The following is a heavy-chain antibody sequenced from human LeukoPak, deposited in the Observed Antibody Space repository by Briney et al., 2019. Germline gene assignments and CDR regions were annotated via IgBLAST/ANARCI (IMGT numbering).Heavy chain of an antibody. V-gene: IGHV4-4*07. D-gene: IGHD3-10*01. CDR2: IYTSGST. J-gene: IGHJ6*02. Sequence: SETLSLTCTVSGGSISSYYWSWIRQPAGKGLEWIGRIYTSGSTNYNPSLKCRVTMSVDTSKNQFSLKLSSVTAADTAVYYCARECRYGSGSYYYYYGLDVWGQGTTVTVSS. CDR3: ARECRYGSGSYYYYYGLDV. CDR1: GGSISSYY.